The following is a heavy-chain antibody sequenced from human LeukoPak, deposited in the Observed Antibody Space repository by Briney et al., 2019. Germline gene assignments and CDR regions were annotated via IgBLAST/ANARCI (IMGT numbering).Heavy chain of an antibody. CDR2: IIPIFGTA. J-gene: IGHJ6*03. V-gene: IGHV1-69*05. Sequence: RASVKVSCKASGGTFSSYAISWVRQAPGQGLEWMGGIIPIFGTANYAQKFQGRVTITTDESTSTAYMELSSLRSEDTAVYYCARGRYSYDGPYYYYYMDVWGKGTTVTVSS. D-gene: IGHD5-18*01. CDR3: ARGRYSYDGPYYYYYMDV. CDR1: GGTFSSYA.